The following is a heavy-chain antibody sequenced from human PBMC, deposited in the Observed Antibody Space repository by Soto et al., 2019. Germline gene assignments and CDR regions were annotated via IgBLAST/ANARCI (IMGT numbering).Heavy chain of an antibody. CDR2: VSANNGHT. D-gene: IGHD2-8*01. J-gene: IGHJ6*02. CDR3: ARDIESVTAKHFFYYYAMDV. V-gene: IGHV1-18*01. CDR1: RFTFSKYG. Sequence: ASVKVSCKASRFTFSKYGLNWVRQAPGKGLEWMGWVSANNGHTNYAQNLQGRVSMTTDTSTSTAYMELRGLRFDDTAVYYCARDIESVTAKHFFYYYAMDVWGQGTTVTVSS.